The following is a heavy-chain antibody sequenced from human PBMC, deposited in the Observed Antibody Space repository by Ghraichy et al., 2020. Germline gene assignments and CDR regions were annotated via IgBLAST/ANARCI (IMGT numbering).Heavy chain of an antibody. Sequence: SVKVSCKASGGTLSRYAISWVRQAPGQGLEWMGGLIPVLGTANYAQKFQGRVTITADESTSTAYMELTSLRSEDTAVYYCASSYLVRGVIITNFDLWGQGTLVTVSS. D-gene: IGHD3-10*01. CDR1: GGTLSRYA. J-gene: IGHJ4*02. CDR3: ASSYLVRGVIITNFDL. CDR2: LIPVLGTA. V-gene: IGHV1-69*13.